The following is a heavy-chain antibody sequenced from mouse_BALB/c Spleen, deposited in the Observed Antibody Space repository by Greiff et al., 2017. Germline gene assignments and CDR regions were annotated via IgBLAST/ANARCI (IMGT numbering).Heavy chain of an antibody. V-gene: IGHV1-7*01. CDR3: ARGDYGSSYWYFDV. J-gene: IGHJ1*01. Sequence: VQLQESGAELAKPGASVKMSCKASGYTFTSYWMPWVQQRPGQGLEWIGYINPSTGYTEYNQKFKDKATLTADKSSSTAYMQLSSLTSEDSAVYYCARGDYGSSYWYFDVRGAGTTVTVSS. CDR1: GYTFTSYW. D-gene: IGHD1-1*01. CDR2: INPSTGYT.